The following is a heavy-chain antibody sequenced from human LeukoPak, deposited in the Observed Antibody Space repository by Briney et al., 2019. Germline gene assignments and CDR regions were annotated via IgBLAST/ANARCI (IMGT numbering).Heavy chain of an antibody. D-gene: IGHD3-10*01. J-gene: IGHJ4*02. CDR3: ARENYYGSVYYFDY. CDR1: GFTFSSYA. V-gene: IGHV3-23*01. CDR2: ISGSGRTT. Sequence: PGGSLRPSCAASGFTFSSYAMSWVRQAPGKGLEWVSAISGSGRTTYYEDSVKGRFTISRDNSKNTLYLQMNSLRAEDTAVYHCARENYYGSVYYFDYWGQGTLLTVSS.